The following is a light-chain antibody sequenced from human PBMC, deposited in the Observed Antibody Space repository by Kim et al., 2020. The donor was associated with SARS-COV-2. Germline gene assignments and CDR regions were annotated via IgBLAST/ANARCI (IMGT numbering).Light chain of an antibody. J-gene: IGKJ1*01. V-gene: IGKV3-11*01. CDR1: QSVSGH. CDR2: DAS. Sequence: TVFLFPGERATLSGRASQSVSGHLAWYQQKPGQAPRLLIFDASYRAAGIPARFSGSGSGTDLTLTITSLEPEDYAVYYCQYNKTFGQGTKVDIK. CDR3: QYNKT.